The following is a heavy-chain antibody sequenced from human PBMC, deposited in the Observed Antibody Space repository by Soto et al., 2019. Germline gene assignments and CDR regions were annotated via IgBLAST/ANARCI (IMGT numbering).Heavy chain of an antibody. V-gene: IGHV3-30-3*01. D-gene: IGHD6-6*01. Sequence: LRLSCAASGFTFSRYAMHWVRQAPGKGLEWVAVISYDGSNKYYADSVKGRFTISRDNSKNTLYLQMNSLRAEDTAVYYCALYSSSSGFDYWGQGTLVTVSS. J-gene: IGHJ4*02. CDR2: ISYDGSNK. CDR3: ALYSSSSGFDY. CDR1: GFTFSRYA.